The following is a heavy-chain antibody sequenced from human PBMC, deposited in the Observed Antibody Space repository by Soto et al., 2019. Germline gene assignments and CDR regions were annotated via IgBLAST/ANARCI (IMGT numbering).Heavy chain of an antibody. CDR1: GFTISPYA. CDR2: ISGSSRTT. J-gene: IGHJ5*01. Sequence: EVQLLESGGGLVQPGGSLRLSCAASGFTISPYAMTWVRQAPGKGLEWVSAISGSSRTTFSADSVKGRFTISRDNSKNQLNWEWNSWGADDPALYSGAKGRSPPVFGTPHSDFWGGVDSWGQGILVTVSS. CDR3: AKGRSPPVFGTPHSDFWGGVDS. D-gene: IGHD3-3*01. V-gene: IGHV3-23*01.